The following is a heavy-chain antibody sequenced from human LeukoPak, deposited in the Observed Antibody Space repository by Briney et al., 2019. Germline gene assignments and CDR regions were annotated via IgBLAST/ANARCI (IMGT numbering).Heavy chain of an antibody. CDR1: GFTFSSYA. CDR2: ISYDGSNK. D-gene: IGHD2-21*02. CDR3: ARLVVTVYDAFDI. V-gene: IGHV3-30-3*01. Sequence: GRSLRLSCAASGFTFSSYAMHWVRQAPGKGLEWVAVISYDGSNKYYADSVKGRFTISRDNSKNTLYPQMNSLRAEDTAVYYCARLVVTVYDAFDIWGQGTMVTVSS. J-gene: IGHJ3*02.